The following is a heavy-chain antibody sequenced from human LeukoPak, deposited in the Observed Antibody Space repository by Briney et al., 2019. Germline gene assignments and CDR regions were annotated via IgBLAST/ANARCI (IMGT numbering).Heavy chain of an antibody. Sequence: PSQTLSLACTVSGASISSGTYYWSRIRQPAGKGLEWIGRIYTSGSTNYNPSLKSRVTMSVDTSKNQFSLKLSSVTAADTAVYYCARDVEYYGLFDYWGQGTLVTVSS. CDR1: GASISSGTYY. D-gene: IGHD3-10*01. CDR3: ARDVEYYGLFDY. J-gene: IGHJ4*02. CDR2: IYTSGST. V-gene: IGHV4-61*02.